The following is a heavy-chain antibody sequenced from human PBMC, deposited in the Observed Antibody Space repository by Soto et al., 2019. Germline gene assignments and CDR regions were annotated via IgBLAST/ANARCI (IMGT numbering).Heavy chain of an antibody. CDR3: ARSPRCAVAGSYGMDV. CDR1: GYTFTSYG. Sequence: QVQLVQSGAEVKKPGASVKVSCKASGYTFTSYGISWVRQAPGQGLEWMGWISAYNGNTNYPQKLQGRVTMTTDASTSTAYMELRSLRSDDTAVYYCARSPRCAVAGSYGMDVWGQGTTVTVSS. CDR2: ISAYNGNT. J-gene: IGHJ6*02. V-gene: IGHV1-18*04. D-gene: IGHD6-19*01.